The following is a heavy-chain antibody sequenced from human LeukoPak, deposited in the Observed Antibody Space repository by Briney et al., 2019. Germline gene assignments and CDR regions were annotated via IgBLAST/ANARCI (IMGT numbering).Heavy chain of an antibody. CDR3: AKVSVPARPASSYYMDV. D-gene: IGHD2-2*01. CDR2: IRYDGSNK. J-gene: IGHJ6*03. V-gene: IGHV3-30*02. CDR1: GFTFSSYA. Sequence: GGSLRLSCAASGFTFSSYAMHWVRQAPGKGLEWVAFIRYDGSNKYCADSVKGRFTISRDNSKNTLYLQMNSLRAEDTAVYYCAKVSVPARPASSYYMDVWGKGTTVTVSS.